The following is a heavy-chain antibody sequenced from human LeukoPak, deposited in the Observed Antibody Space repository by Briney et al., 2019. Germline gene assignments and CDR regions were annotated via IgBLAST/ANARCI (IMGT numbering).Heavy chain of an antibody. D-gene: IGHD3-10*01. Sequence: PGGSLRLSCAASGFTFSSYSMNWVRQAPGKGLEWVSSISSSSSYIYYADSVKGRFTISRDNAKNSLYLQMNSLRAEDMAVYYCARDRGKYYGMDVWGQGTTVTVSS. CDR1: GFTFSSYS. V-gene: IGHV3-21*01. CDR3: ARDRGKYYGMDV. CDR2: ISSSSSYI. J-gene: IGHJ6*02.